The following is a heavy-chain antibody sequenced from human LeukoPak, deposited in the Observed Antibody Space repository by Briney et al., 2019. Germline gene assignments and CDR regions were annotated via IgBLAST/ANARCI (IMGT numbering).Heavy chain of an antibody. J-gene: IGHJ4*02. Sequence: ASVKVSCKASGYTFTSYGISWVRQAPGQGLEWMGWISAYNGNTNYAQKLQGRVTMTTDTSTSTADMELRSLGSEDTAVYYCARDGMDTAMVPFDYWGQGTLVTVSS. CDR2: ISAYNGNT. V-gene: IGHV1-18*04. D-gene: IGHD5-18*01. CDR3: ARDGMDTAMVPFDY. CDR1: GYTFTSYG.